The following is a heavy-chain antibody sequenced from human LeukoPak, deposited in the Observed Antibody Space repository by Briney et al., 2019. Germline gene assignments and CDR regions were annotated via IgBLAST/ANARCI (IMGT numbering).Heavy chain of an antibody. D-gene: IGHD6-19*01. CDR1: GGSISSYY. Sequence: KPSETLSLTCTVSGGSISSYYWSWIRQPPGKGLEWIGEINHSGSTNYNPSLKSRVTISVDTSKNQFSLKLSSVTAADTAVYYCARGRVGWGSEYYGMDVWGQGTTVTVSS. V-gene: IGHV4-34*01. CDR2: INHSGST. CDR3: ARGRVGWGSEYYGMDV. J-gene: IGHJ6*02.